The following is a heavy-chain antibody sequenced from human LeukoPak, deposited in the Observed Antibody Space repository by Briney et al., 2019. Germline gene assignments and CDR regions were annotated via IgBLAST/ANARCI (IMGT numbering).Heavy chain of an antibody. Sequence: SETLSLTCAVYGGSFSGYYWSWIRQPPGKGLEWIGEINHSGSTNYNPSLKSRVTISVDTSKNQLSLKLSSVTAADTAVYYCARGDKDIVVVPMNWFDPWGQGTLVTVSS. J-gene: IGHJ5*02. V-gene: IGHV4-34*01. CDR1: GGSFSGYY. CDR3: ARGDKDIVVVPMNWFDP. CDR2: INHSGST. D-gene: IGHD2-2*01.